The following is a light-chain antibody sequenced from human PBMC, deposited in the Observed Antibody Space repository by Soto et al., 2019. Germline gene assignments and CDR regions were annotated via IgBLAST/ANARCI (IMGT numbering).Light chain of an antibody. V-gene: IGKV1-5*03. J-gene: IGKJ4*01. CDR1: QIIDNW. CDR2: RAS. Sequence: DIHMTQSPYTQSASVGDRVSITCRTGQIIDNWLAWYQQKPGKPPKLLIYRASSLETGVPSRFSGSGSGTEFTLTISNLQPDDSATYYCQEYNSYFGGGTKLEIK. CDR3: QEYNSY.